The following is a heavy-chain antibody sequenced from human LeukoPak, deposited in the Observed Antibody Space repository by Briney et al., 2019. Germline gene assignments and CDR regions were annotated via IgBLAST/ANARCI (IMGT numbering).Heavy chain of an antibody. D-gene: IGHD1-1*01. CDR1: GGSIKSNNW. Sequence: SETLSLTCAVSGGSIKSNNWWSWVRQPPGKGLEWIGEIYHSGSTNYNPSLESRVTVSVDKSKNQFSLDLSSVTAADTAVYYCARDRVPEGYFDYWGQGTLVTVSS. CDR3: ARDRVPEGYFDY. V-gene: IGHV4-4*02. J-gene: IGHJ4*02. CDR2: IYHSGST.